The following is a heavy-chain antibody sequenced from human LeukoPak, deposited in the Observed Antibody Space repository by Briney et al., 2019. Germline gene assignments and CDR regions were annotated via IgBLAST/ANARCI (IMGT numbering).Heavy chain of an antibody. J-gene: IGHJ5*02. CDR2: INPNSGGT. CDR3: ASLELWFGELLSPS. V-gene: IGHV1-2*02. Sequence: ASVKVSCKAPGYTFTGYYMHWVRQAPGQGLEWMGWINPNSGGTNYAQKFQGRVTMTRDTSISTAYMELSRLRSDDTAVYYCASLELWFGELLSPSWGQGTLVTVSS. D-gene: IGHD3-10*01. CDR1: GYTFTGYY.